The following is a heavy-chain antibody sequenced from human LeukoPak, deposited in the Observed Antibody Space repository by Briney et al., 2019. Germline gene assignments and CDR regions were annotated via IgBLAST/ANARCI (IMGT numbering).Heavy chain of an antibody. V-gene: IGHV4-34*01. J-gene: IGHJ4*02. Sequence: SETLSLTCAVYGGSFSGYYWNWIRQPPGKGLEWIGEINHSGSTNYNPSLKSRVTISVDTSKNQFSLKLSSVTAADTAVYYCACGSGTDDDYWGQGTLVTVSS. D-gene: IGHD3-10*01. CDR2: INHSGST. CDR1: GGSFSGYY. CDR3: ACGSGTDDDY.